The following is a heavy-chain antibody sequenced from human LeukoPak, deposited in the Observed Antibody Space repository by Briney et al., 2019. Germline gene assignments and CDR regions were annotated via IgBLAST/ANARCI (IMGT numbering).Heavy chain of an antibody. CDR1: GYTFTSYG. D-gene: IGHD3-3*01. V-gene: IGHV1-18*01. CDR3: ARAKTDWSGNNWFDP. J-gene: IGHJ5*02. Sequence: GASVKVSCKASGYTFTSYGISWVRQAPGQGLEWMGWISAYNGNTNYAQKLQGRVTMTTDTSTSTAYMELRSLRSDDTAVYCCARAKTDWSGNNWFDPWGQGTLVTVSS. CDR2: ISAYNGNT.